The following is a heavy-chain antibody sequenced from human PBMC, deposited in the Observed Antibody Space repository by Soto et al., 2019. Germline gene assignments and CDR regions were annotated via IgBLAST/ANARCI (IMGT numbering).Heavy chain of an antibody. D-gene: IGHD5-18*01. CDR2: ISAYNGNT. Sequence: ASVKVSCKASGYTFTSYGISWVRQAPGQGLEWMGWISAYNGNTNYAQKLQGRVAMTTDTSTSTAYMELRSLRSDDTAVYYCARDGYSYALGPMYMDGWGKGTTVTVSS. V-gene: IGHV1-18*01. J-gene: IGHJ6*03. CDR1: GYTFTSYG. CDR3: ARDGYSYALGPMYMDG.